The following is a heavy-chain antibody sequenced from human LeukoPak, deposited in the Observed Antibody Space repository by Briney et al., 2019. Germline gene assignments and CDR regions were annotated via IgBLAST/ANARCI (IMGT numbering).Heavy chain of an antibody. J-gene: IGHJ4*02. CDR3: ARARSGYSGYGPFDY. Sequence: RGESLKISCKGSGYSFTSYWIGWVRQMPGKGLEWMGIIYPGDSGTRYSPSFQGQVTISADKSISTAYLQWSSLEASDTAMYYCARARSGYSGYGPFDYWGQGTLVTVSS. CDR2: IYPGDSGT. D-gene: IGHD5-12*01. V-gene: IGHV5-51*01. CDR1: GYSFTSYW.